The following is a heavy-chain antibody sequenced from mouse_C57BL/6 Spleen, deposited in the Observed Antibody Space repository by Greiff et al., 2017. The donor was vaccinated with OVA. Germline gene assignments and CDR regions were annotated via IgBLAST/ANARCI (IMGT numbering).Heavy chain of an antibody. CDR1: GFTFSDYY. Sequence: EVQVVESGGGLVQPGGSLKLSCAASGFTFSDYYMYWVRQTPEKRLEWVAYISNGGGSTYYPDTVKGRFTISRDNAKNTLYLQMSRLKTEDTAMYYCARHEKNYAMDYWGKGTSVTVSS. CDR2: ISNGGGST. CDR3: ARHEKNYAMDY. J-gene: IGHJ4*01. V-gene: IGHV5-12*01.